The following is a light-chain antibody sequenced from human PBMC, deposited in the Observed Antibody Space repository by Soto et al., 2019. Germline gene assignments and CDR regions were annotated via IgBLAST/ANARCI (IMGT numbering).Light chain of an antibody. J-gene: IGLJ3*02. Sequence: QSALTQPASVSGSPGQSITISCTGTSSDVGGYHYVSWYQQHPGKAPKLIIFEVSNRPSGVSNRFSGSKSGNTASLTISGLQAEDDADYYCSSYTSSNIRVFGGGTKVTVL. CDR3: SSYTSSNIRV. CDR1: SSDVGGYHY. CDR2: EVS. V-gene: IGLV2-14*01.